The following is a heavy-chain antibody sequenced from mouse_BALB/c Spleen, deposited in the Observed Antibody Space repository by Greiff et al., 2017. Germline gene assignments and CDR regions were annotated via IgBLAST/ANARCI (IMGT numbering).Heavy chain of an antibody. V-gene: IGHV3-8*02. Sequence: VQLQQSGPSLVKPSQTLSLTCSVTGDSITSGYWNWIRKFPGNKLEYMGYISYSGSTYYNPSLKSRISITRDTSKNQYYLQLNSVTTEDTATYYCARSITTVVEDAMDYWGQGTSVTVSS. D-gene: IGHD1-1*01. CDR1: GDSITSGY. J-gene: IGHJ4*01. CDR3: ARSITTVVEDAMDY. CDR2: ISYSGST.